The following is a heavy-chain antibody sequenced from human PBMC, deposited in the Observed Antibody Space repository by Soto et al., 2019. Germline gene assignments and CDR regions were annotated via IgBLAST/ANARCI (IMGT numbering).Heavy chain of an antibody. CDR3: ARDCYGGFSYGSGDN. D-gene: IGHD2-15*01. J-gene: IGHJ4*02. Sequence: PGGSLRLSCVASGFTFFGYRMSWVRQAPGKGLEWVANIKQDGSAKKYLDSVRGRFTISRDNSKNSVYLQMNSLRSEDTAHYNSARDCYGGFSYGSGDNWGQGTLVTVSS. V-gene: IGHV3-7*01. CDR2: IKQDGSAK. CDR1: GFTFFGYR.